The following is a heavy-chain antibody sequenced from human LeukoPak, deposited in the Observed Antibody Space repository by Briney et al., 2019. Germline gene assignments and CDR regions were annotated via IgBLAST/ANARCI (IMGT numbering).Heavy chain of an antibody. Sequence: QSGGSLRLSCAASGFFFSNYGMHWVRQAPGKGLVWVSRVNSDGRFTKYADSVKGRFTISRDNAKNTLYLQMNSLRAEDTAMYYCVRSDWFDNWGQGTLVTVSS. CDR3: VRSDWFDN. CDR1: GFFFSNYG. CDR2: VNSDGRFT. J-gene: IGHJ5*02. V-gene: IGHV3-74*03.